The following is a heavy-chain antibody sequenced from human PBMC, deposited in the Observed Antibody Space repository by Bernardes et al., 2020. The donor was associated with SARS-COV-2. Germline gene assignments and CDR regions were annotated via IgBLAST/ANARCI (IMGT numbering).Heavy chain of an antibody. Sequence: GGSLRLSCAASGFTFSSYAMSWVRQAPGKGLEWVSAISGSGGSTYYADSVKGRFTISRDNSKNTLYLQMNSLRAEDKAVYYCAKPIFGVIGLRLGELSLSWDYWGQGTLVTVSS. CDR3: AKPIFGVIGLRLGELSLSWDY. CDR2: ISGSGGST. J-gene: IGHJ4*02. V-gene: IGHV3-23*01. CDR1: GFTFSSYA. D-gene: IGHD3-16*02.